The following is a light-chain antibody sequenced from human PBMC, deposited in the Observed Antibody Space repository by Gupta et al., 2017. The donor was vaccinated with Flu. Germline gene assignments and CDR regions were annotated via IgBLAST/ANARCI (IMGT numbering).Light chain of an antibody. Sequence: TSSDVGGYNYVSWYQQHPGKAPKLMIYDVTNRPSGVSNRFSGSKSGNTASLTISGLQAEDEADYYCSSYTSISTLVFGGGTKLTVL. V-gene: IGLV2-14*04. J-gene: IGLJ2*01. CDR2: DVT. CDR1: SSDVGGYNY. CDR3: SSYTSISTLV.